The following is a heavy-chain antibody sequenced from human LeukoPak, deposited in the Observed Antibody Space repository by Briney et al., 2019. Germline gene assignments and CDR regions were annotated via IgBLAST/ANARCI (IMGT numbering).Heavy chain of an antibody. Sequence: GRSLRLSCAASGFTFSDYAMHWVRQSPGEGLEWVAVIYYDGNQKYYGDSVKGRFTVSRDISESMLYLQMSSLRADDTAVYYCARGGVATAWGAFDVWGQGTTVIVSS. J-gene: IGHJ3*01. V-gene: IGHV3-30*04. D-gene: IGHD4-23*01. CDR3: ARGGVATAWGAFDV. CDR2: IYYDGNQK. CDR1: GFTFSDYA.